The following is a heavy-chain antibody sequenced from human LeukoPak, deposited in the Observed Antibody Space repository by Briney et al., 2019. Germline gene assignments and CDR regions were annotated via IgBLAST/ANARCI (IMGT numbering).Heavy chain of an antibody. J-gene: IGHJ4*02. CDR3: ARDPSYGSGSPYYFDY. Sequence: GGSLRLSCAASGFTFSSYAMSWVRQAPGKGLEWVSAISGSGGSTYYADSVKGRFTISRDNSKNTLYLQMNSLRAEDTAVYYCARDPSYGSGSPYYFDYWGQGTLVTVSS. CDR1: GFTFSSYA. CDR2: ISGSGGST. D-gene: IGHD3-10*01. V-gene: IGHV3-23*01.